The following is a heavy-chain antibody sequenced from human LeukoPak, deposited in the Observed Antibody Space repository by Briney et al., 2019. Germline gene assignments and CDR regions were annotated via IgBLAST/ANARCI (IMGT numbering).Heavy chain of an antibody. Sequence: GGSLRLSCAASGFTFSSYSMNWVRQAPGKGLEWVSSISSSSSYIYYADSVKGRFTISRDNAKKSLYLQMNSLRAEDTAVYYCARDIVAPFQDYYGMDVWGQGTTVTVSS. CDR1: GFTFSSYS. V-gene: IGHV3-21*01. CDR3: ARDIVAPFQDYYGMDV. D-gene: IGHD3-22*01. CDR2: ISSSSSYI. J-gene: IGHJ6*02.